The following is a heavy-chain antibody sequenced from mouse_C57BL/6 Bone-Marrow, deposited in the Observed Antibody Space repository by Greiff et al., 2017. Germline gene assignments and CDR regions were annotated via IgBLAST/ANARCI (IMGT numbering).Heavy chain of an antibody. CDR3: TRRVMVTTDFDY. Sequence: QVQLQQSGAELVRPGASVTLSCKASGYTFTDYEMHWVKQTPVHGLEWIGAIDPETGGNAYNQKFKGKAILTADKSSSTAYMELRSLTSDDSAVYYCTRRVMVTTDFDYWGQGTTLTVSS. J-gene: IGHJ2*01. V-gene: IGHV1-15*01. CDR2: IDPETGGN. CDR1: GYTFTDYE. D-gene: IGHD2-2*01.